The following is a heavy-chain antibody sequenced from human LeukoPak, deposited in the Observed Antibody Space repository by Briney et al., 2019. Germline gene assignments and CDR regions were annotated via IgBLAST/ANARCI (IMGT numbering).Heavy chain of an antibody. V-gene: IGHV4-4*02. CDR2: IHHTGIS. CDR1: GVSISSSDW. J-gene: IGHJ4*02. D-gene: IGHD3-22*01. CDR3: ARRAGHSSGYPPGFDY. Sequence: PSGTLSLTCAVSGVSISSSDWWSWLRQPPEKGLEWIGDIHHTGISNYNPSLKGRVSISVDKSKNQVSLKLASVTAADTAVYYCARRAGHSSGYPPGFDYWGQGTLVTVSS.